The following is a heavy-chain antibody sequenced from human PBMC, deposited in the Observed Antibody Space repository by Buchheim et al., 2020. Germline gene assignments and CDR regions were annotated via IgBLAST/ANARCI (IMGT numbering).Heavy chain of an antibody. Sequence: EVQLVESGGGLVQPGGSLRLSCAASGFTFSDYTMNWVRQAPGKGLEWVSYISSSSGTIYYADSVKGRFTISRDNAKNSLYLQMNSLRDEDTAVFYCARRRLGLNSGSYFDFWGQGTL. J-gene: IGHJ4*02. D-gene: IGHD1-26*01. V-gene: IGHV3-48*02. CDR3: ARRRLGLNSGSYFDF. CDR1: GFTFSDYT. CDR2: ISSSSGTI.